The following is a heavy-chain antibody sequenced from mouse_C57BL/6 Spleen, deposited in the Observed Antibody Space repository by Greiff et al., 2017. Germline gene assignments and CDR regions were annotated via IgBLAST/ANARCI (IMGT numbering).Heavy chain of an antibody. CDR3: ARPQATDYYAMDY. CDR2: IHPNSGST. V-gene: IGHV1-64*01. Sequence: VQLQQSGAELVKPGASVKLSCKASGYTFTSYWMHWVKQRPGQGLEWIGMIHPNSGSTNYNEKFKSKATLTVDKSSSTAYMQLSSLTSEDSAVYYCARPQATDYYAMDYWGQGTSVTVSS. CDR1: GYTFTSYW. D-gene: IGHD3-2*02. J-gene: IGHJ4*01.